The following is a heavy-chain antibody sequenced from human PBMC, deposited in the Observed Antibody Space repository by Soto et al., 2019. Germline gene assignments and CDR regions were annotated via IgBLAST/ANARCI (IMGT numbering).Heavy chain of an antibody. CDR2: IYNHGQI. D-gene: IGHD7-27*01. CDR3: VRVTGAERH. CDR1: GFIVSRSH. J-gene: IGHJ4*02. Sequence: EVQLVESGGGLTQPGGSLRLSCVVSGFIVSRSHMMWVRQAPGKGLEGVSVIYNHGQINYVDPVKGRFTIARDNSKNTIYLQMNSLKVEDTAVYYCVRVTGAERHWGQGALVTVYS. V-gene: IGHV3-53*01.